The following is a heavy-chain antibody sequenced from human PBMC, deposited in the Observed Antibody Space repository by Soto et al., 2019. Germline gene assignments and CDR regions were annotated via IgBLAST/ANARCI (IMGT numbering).Heavy chain of an antibody. J-gene: IGHJ4*02. Sequence: ASVKVSCKASGGTFSSYAISWVRQAPGQGLEWMGGIIPIFGTANYAQKFQGRVTITADESTSTAYMELSSLRSEDTAVYYCARAPEWLRGSYFDYWGQGTLVTVSS. CDR3: ARAPEWLRGSYFDY. D-gene: IGHD3-3*01. CDR1: GGTFSSYA. CDR2: IIPIFGTA. V-gene: IGHV1-69*13.